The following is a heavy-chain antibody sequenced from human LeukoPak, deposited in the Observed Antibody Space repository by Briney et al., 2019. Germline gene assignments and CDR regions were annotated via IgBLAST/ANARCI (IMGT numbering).Heavy chain of an antibody. Sequence: SETLSLTCAVYGGSFSGYYWSWIRQPPGKGLEWIGEINHSGSTNYNPSLKSRVTISVDTSKNQFSLKLSSVTAADTAVYYCARELGATVVNYGMDVWGQGTTVTVSS. CDR1: GGSFSGYY. J-gene: IGHJ6*02. CDR2: INHSGST. D-gene: IGHD4-23*01. CDR3: ARELGATVVNYGMDV. V-gene: IGHV4-34*01.